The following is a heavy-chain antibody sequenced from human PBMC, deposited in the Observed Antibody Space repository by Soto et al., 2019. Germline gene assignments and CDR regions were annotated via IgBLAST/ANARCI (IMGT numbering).Heavy chain of an antibody. D-gene: IGHD3-3*01. CDR2: THYTGST. CDR3: ARDQAGTIFGLPTHYYYMDV. V-gene: IGHV4-59*01. CDR1: DDSISSYY. Sequence: QVRLQESGPGLVKPSETLSLTCTVSDDSISSYYWSWIRQVPGKGLEWIGYTHYTGSTNYNPSLTSRVTMSVDTSKNPVSLRLTSVTAADTAVYYCARDQAGTIFGLPTHYYYMDVWGKGTTVIVSS. J-gene: IGHJ6*03.